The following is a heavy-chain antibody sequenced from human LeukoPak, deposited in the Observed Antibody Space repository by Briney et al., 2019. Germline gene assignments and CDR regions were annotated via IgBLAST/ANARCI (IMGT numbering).Heavy chain of an antibody. CDR3: ARGSYDRSGNYPRDFDS. D-gene: IGHD3-22*01. CDR2: ISSGSIYA. CDR1: GFTFSRHG. J-gene: IGHJ4*02. Sequence: PGGSLRLSCAASGFTFSRHGMNWVRQAPGKGLEWISSISSGSIYAHYSDSVEGRFSISRDDANSFLYLQMSSLRAEDTAVYYCARGSYDRSGNYPRDFDSWGQGTLVTVSS. V-gene: IGHV3-21*01.